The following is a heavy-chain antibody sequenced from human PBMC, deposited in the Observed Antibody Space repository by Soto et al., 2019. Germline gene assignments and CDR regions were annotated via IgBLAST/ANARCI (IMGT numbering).Heavy chain of an antibody. Sequence: SETLSLTCTVSGGSISSGGYYWSWIRQHPGKGLEWIGYIYYSGSTYYNPSLKSRVTITSDMSTSTAYMELSSLRSEDTAVYYCAADTGTGDSGSYLSDYWGQGTLVTVSS. CDR3: AADTGTGDSGSYLSDY. V-gene: IGHV4-31*03. J-gene: IGHJ4*02. D-gene: IGHD1-26*01. CDR1: GGSISSGGYY. CDR2: IYYSGST.